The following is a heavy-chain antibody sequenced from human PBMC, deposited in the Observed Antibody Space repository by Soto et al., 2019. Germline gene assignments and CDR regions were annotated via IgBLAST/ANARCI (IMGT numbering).Heavy chain of an antibody. D-gene: IGHD5-12*01. V-gene: IGHV3-21*01. CDR1: GFTFSSYS. CDR3: ARGRGYYYGTDV. CDR2: ISSSSSYI. Sequence: GGSLRLSCAASGFTFSSYSMNWVRQAPGKGLEWVSSISSSSSYIYYADSVKGRFTISRDNAKNSLYLQMNSLRAEDTAVYYCARGRGYYYGTDVWGQGTPVPVSS. J-gene: IGHJ6*02.